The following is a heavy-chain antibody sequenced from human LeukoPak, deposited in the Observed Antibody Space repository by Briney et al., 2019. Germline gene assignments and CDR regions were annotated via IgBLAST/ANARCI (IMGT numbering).Heavy chain of an antibody. CDR1: GYTFTGYF. V-gene: IGHV1-2*02. D-gene: IGHD3-3*01. Sequence: ASVKVSCMASGYTFTGYFMHWVRQAPGQGLGWMGWINLNSGGTNYAQKFQGRVTMTRDTSISTAYMELSRLRSDDTAVYYCARDSARHITIVGVVIEGYMDVWGKGTTVTVSS. CDR3: ARDSARHITIVGVVIEGYMDV. CDR2: INLNSGGT. J-gene: IGHJ6*03.